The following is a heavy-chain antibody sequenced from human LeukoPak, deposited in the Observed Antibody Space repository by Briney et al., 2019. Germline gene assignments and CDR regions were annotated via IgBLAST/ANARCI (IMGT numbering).Heavy chain of an antibody. CDR3: ARVEGGFTRTKDY. D-gene: IGHD1/OR15-1a*01. J-gene: IGHJ4*02. V-gene: IGHV1-2*02. Sequence: GASVKVSCKASGYTFTGYYMHRVRQAPGQGLEWMGWINPNSGGTNYAQKFQGRVTMTRDTSISTAYMELSRLRSDDTAVYYCARVEGGFTRTKDYWGQGTLVTVSS. CDR1: GYTFTGYY. CDR2: INPNSGGT.